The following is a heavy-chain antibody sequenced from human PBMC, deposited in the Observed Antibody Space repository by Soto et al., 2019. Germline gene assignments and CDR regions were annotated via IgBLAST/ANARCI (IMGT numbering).Heavy chain of an antibody. J-gene: IGHJ4*02. Sequence: ASVKVSCKASGYTFTSYGMSWVRQAPGQGLEWMGWISAYNDNTNYAQKLQGRVTMTTDTSTSTAYMEQRSLRSDDTAVYYCARDQDIVVVTAIFDYWGQGTLVTVSS. CDR2: ISAYNDNT. CDR1: GYTFTSYG. D-gene: IGHD2-21*02. V-gene: IGHV1-18*01. CDR3: ARDQDIVVVTAIFDY.